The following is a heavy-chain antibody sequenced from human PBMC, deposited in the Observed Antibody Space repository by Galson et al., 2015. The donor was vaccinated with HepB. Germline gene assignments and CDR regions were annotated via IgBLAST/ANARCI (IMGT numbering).Heavy chain of an antibody. CDR3: ARTKLFPSSTVYYYYGMDV. CDR1: GFTFSDYY. CDR2: ISSSSSYT. D-gene: IGHD2/OR15-2a*01. Sequence: SLRLSCAASGFTFSDYYMSWIRQAPGKGLEWVSYISSSSSYTNYADSVKGRFTISRDNAKNSLYLQMSSLGAEDTAVYYCARTKLFPSSTVYYYYGMDVWGQGTTVTVSS. J-gene: IGHJ6*02. V-gene: IGHV3-11*03.